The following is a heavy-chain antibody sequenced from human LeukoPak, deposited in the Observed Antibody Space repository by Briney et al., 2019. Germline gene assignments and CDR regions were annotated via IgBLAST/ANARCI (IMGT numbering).Heavy chain of an antibody. CDR1: GFTFSNIW. V-gene: IGHV3-7*01. Sequence: PGESLRLSCAASGFTFSNIWMSWVRQTPGKGLEYVACISNDGSEEVYVDSVKGRFTTSRDNARTSLYLQMNSLRAEDTAVYYCARGYCSGGSCSSTYDFDCWGQGTLVTVSS. D-gene: IGHD2-15*01. J-gene: IGHJ4*02. CDR2: ISNDGSEE. CDR3: ARGYCSGGSCSSTYDFDC.